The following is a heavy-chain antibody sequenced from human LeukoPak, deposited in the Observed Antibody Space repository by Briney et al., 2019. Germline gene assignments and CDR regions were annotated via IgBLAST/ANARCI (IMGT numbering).Heavy chain of an antibody. J-gene: IGHJ5*02. CDR2: IYYSGST. CDR1: GGSISSSSYD. CDR3: ARAGRFSWFDP. V-gene: IGHV4-39*07. Sequence: PSETLSLTCTVSGGSISSSSYDWGWIRQPPGKGLEWIGSIYYSGSTYYNPSLKSRVTISVDTSKNQFSLKLSSVTAADTAVYYCARAGRFSWFDPWGQGTLVTVSS. D-gene: IGHD3-10*01.